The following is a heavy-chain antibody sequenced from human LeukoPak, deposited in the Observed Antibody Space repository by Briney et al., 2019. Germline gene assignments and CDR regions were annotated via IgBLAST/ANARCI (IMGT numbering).Heavy chain of an antibody. CDR1: GLSINLFS. J-gene: IGHJ4*02. CDR3: TRGVGAEGY. V-gene: IGHV4-4*07. D-gene: IGHD1-26*01. Sequence: SETLSLTCSVSGLSINLFSWSWIRQPAGKGLEWIGRIYSSGTTFYNPFLKGRVTVSVDKSRNQFSLEMKSVTVADTAVYYCTRGVGAEGYWGQGTQVTVSS. CDR2: IYSSGTT.